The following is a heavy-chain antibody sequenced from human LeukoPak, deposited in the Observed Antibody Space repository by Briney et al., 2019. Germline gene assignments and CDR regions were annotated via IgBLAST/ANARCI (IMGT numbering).Heavy chain of an antibody. CDR2: FDPEDGET. CDR3: ATVYCSSTSCYKLDY. V-gene: IGHV1-24*01. CDR1: GYTLTELS. Sequence: ASVKVSCKVSGYTLTELSMHWVRQAPGKGLEWMGGFDPEDGETIYAQKFQGRVTMTEGTSTDTAYMELSSLRSEDTAVYYCATVYCSSTSCYKLDYWGQGTLVTVSS. J-gene: IGHJ4*02. D-gene: IGHD2-2*02.